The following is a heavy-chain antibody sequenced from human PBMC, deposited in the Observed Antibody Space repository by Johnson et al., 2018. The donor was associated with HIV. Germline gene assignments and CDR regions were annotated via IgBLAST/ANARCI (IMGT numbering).Heavy chain of an antibody. CDR3: AREGRTGPDTFDI. Sequence: VQLVESGGGVVQPGRSLRLSCAASGFTFSNYGMHWVRQAPGKGLEWVANIKQDGSEKYYLDSVKGRFTVYRDNSKNTLFLQMNGLRAEDTDVYYCAREGRTGPDTFDIWGQGTMLTVSS. CDR2: IKQDGSEK. V-gene: IGHV3-7*01. J-gene: IGHJ3*02. CDR1: GFTFSNYG.